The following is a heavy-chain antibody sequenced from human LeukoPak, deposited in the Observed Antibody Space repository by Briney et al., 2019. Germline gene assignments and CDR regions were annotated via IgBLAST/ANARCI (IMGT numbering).Heavy chain of an antibody. CDR1: GGSISSHY. D-gene: IGHD6-6*01. CDR3: ARGGIAARNFDY. J-gene: IGHJ4*02. Sequence: SETLSLTCTVSGGSISSHYWSWIRQPPGKGLEWIGYIYYSASTNYNPSLKSRVTISVDTSKNQFSLKLSSVTAADTAVYYCARGGIAARNFDYWGQGTLVTVSS. V-gene: IGHV4-59*11. CDR2: IYYSAST.